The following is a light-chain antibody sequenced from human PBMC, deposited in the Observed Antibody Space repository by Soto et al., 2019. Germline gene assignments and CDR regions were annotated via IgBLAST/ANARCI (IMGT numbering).Light chain of an antibody. CDR3: QQYYSYPRT. J-gene: IGKJ1*01. CDR1: QGISSY. V-gene: IGKV1-8*01. CDR2: AAY. Sequence: ALRMTQSPSSLSASPGDRVTITCRASQGISSYLAWYQQKPGKAPKLLIYAAYNLQSGVPSRFSGSGSGTDFTLTISCLQSEDFATYYCQQYYSYPRTFGQGTKVDNK.